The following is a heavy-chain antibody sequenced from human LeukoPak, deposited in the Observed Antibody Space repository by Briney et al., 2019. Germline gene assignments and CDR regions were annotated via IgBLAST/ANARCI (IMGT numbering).Heavy chain of an antibody. CDR1: GGSISSYY. J-gene: IGHJ5*02. CDR2: IYYSGST. D-gene: IGHD6-13*01. CDR3: ARQSAAAGTSVWFDP. V-gene: IGHV4-59*08. Sequence: PSETLSLTCTVSGGSISSYYWSWIRQPPGKGLEWIGYIYYSGSTNYNPSLKSRVTISVDTSKNQFSLKLSSVTAADTAVYYCARQSAAAGTSVWFDPWGQGTLVTVSS.